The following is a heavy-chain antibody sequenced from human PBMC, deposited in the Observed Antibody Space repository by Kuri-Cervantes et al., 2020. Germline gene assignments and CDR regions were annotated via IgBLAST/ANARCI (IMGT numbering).Heavy chain of an antibody. Sequence: GESLKISCAASGFTFSSYAMHWVRQAPGKGLEWVAVIPYDGSNKYYADSVKGRFTISRDNSKNTLYLQMNSLRAEDTAVYYCLGVGDYWGQGTLVTVSS. V-gene: IGHV3-30-3*01. CDR1: GFTFSSYA. J-gene: IGHJ4*02. D-gene: IGHD3-10*01. CDR3: LGVGDY. CDR2: IPYDGSNK.